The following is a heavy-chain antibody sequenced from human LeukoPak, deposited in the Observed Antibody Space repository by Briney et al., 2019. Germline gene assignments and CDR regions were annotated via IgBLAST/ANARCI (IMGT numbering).Heavy chain of an antibody. CDR3: ARAIYDSSGPFDY. V-gene: IGHV4-30-4*02. Sequence: PSETLSLTCTVSGGSISSGDYYWSWIRQPPGKGLEWIGYIYYSGSTYYNPSLKSRVTISVDTSKNQFSLKLSSVTAADTAVYYCARAIYDSSGPFDYWGQGTLVTVSS. J-gene: IGHJ4*02. CDR2: IYYSGST. CDR1: GGSISSGDYY. D-gene: IGHD3-22*01.